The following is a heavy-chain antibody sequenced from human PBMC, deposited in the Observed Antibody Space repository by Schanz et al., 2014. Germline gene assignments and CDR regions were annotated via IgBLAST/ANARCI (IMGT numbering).Heavy chain of an antibody. V-gene: IGHV3-11*01. Sequence: MQVVESGGGLVKPGGSLRLSCAASGFIFNDYYMNWIRQAPGKGLEWLSYISRDGTTSYYADSVKGRFTISRDNAKNSLYLEITSLRGEDTAVYYCARENLNWEAFDIWGQGTVVTVSS. CDR1: GFIFNDYY. CDR2: ISRDGTTS. J-gene: IGHJ3*02. D-gene: IGHD7-27*01. CDR3: ARENLNWEAFDI.